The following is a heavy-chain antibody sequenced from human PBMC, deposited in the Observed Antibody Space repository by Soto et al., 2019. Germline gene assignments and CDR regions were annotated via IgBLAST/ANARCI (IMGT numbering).Heavy chain of an antibody. D-gene: IGHD6-19*01. V-gene: IGHV4-59*01. CDR3: ARMMYSSGRINWFDP. CDR2: IYYSGST. CDR1: GGSISSYY. J-gene: IGHJ5*02. Sequence: QVQLQESGPGLVKPSETPSLTCTVSGGSISSYYWSWIRQPPGKGLEWIGYIYYSGSTNYNPSLKSRVTISVDTSKNQFSLKLSSVTAADTAVYYCARMMYSSGRINWFDPWGQGTLVTVSS.